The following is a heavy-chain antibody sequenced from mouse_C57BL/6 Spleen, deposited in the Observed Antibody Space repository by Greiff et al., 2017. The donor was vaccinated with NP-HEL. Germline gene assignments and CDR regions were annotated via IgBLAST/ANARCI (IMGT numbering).Heavy chain of an antibody. Sequence: DVMLVESGGDLVKPGGSLKLSCAASGFTFSSYGMSWVRQTPDKRLEWVATISSGGSYTYYPDSVKGRFTISRDNAKNTLYLQMSSLKSEDTAMYYCARRLTTVVATDYAMDYWGQGTSVTVSS. CDR2: ISSGGSYT. D-gene: IGHD1-1*01. V-gene: IGHV5-6*02. CDR3: ARRLTTVVATDYAMDY. CDR1: GFTFSSYG. J-gene: IGHJ4*01.